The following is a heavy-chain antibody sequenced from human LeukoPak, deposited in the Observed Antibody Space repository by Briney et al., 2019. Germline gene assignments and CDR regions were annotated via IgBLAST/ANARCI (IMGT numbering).Heavy chain of an antibody. Sequence: ASVKVSCKASGGTFSNYAISWVRQAPGQGLEWMGGIIPIFGRANYAQKFQGRVTITADESTSTAYMELSSLRSEDTAVYYCARTPSVVATASPWLGWFDPWGQGTLVTVSS. V-gene: IGHV1-69*13. CDR3: ARTPSVVATASPWLGWFDP. J-gene: IGHJ5*02. D-gene: IGHD2-21*02. CDR2: IIPIFGRA. CDR1: GGTFSNYA.